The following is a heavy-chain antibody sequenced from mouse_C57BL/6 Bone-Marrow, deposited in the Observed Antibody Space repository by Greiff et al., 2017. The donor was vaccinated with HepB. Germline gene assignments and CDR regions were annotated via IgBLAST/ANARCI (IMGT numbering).Heavy chain of an antibody. CDR3: ARSTTVHIAY. V-gene: IGHV1-82*01. CDR1: GYAFSSSW. CDR2: IYPGDGDT. J-gene: IGHJ3*01. D-gene: IGHD1-1*01. Sequence: VKLQESGPELVKPGASVKISCKASGYAFSSSWMNWVKQRPGKGLEWIGRIYPGDGDTNYNGKFKGKATLTADKSSSTAYMQLSSLTSEDSAVYFCARSTTVHIAYWGQGTLVTVSA.